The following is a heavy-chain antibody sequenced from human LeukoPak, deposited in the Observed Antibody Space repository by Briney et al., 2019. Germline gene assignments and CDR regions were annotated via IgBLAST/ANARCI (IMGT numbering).Heavy chain of an antibody. CDR3: ARPSPEYHYGMDV. Sequence: PSETLSLTCTVSGDSIGSNYWSWIRQPPGKGLEWIGYIYYGGITNYNPSLKSRVTISLDTSKNQFSLRLTSVTAADTAIYYCARPSPEYHYGMDVWGQGTTVTVSS. CDR1: GDSIGSNY. J-gene: IGHJ6*02. CDR2: IYYGGIT. D-gene: IGHD1-14*01. V-gene: IGHV4-59*01.